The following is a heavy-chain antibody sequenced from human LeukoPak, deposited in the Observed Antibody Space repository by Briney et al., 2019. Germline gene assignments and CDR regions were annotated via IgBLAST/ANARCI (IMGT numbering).Heavy chain of an antibody. J-gene: IGHJ4*02. V-gene: IGHV3-53*01. CDR3: ARRAGAYSHPYDY. CDR1: GFDISNKY. Sequence: GGSLRLSCAVSGFDISNKYINWVRQAPGKGLEWVSVVYGDGSTSYSDSVKGRFTISRDNSKNTLYLQMNSLRAEDTAVYYCARRAGAYSHPYDYWGQGTLVTVSS. CDR2: VYGDGST. D-gene: IGHD4/OR15-4a*01.